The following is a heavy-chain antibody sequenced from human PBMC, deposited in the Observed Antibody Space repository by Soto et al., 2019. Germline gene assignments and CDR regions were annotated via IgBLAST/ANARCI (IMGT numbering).Heavy chain of an antibody. D-gene: IGHD2-15*01. CDR3: ARDATDAYNWFHS. CDR1: GGSISSSSYY. J-gene: IGHJ5*01. CDR2: IYYSGST. V-gene: IGHV4-39*02. Sequence: PSETLSLTCTVSGGSISSSSYYWGWIRQPPGKGLEWIGSIYYSGSTYYNPSLKSRVTISVDTSKNQFSLKLSSVTAADTAVYYCARDATDAYNWFHSWGQGPLVTGSP.